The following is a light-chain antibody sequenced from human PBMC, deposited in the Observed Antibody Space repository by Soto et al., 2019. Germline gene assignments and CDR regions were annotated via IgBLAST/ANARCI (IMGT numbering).Light chain of an antibody. V-gene: IGKV1-5*01. J-gene: IGKJ1*01. CDR1: RGISDF. CDR2: DAS. CDR3: QRYTSYSWT. Sequence: DIRMTQSASSLSASIGDRGSVTCRASRGISDFLSWYQQKPGKVPMVLIYDASTLKNGVPSRFSASGSGTQFTLIISILQPDDFATYYCQRYTSYSWTFGQGTKVDI.